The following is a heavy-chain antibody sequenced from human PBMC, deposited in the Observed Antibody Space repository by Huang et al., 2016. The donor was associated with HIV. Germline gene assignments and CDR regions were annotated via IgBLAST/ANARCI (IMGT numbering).Heavy chain of an antibody. CDR2: ISYDGNDK. Sequence: QVQLVESGGGVVQPGRSLRLSCAASGFTLSDYAIPWVRQAPGKGLEWVALISYDGNDKFYSDSVRGRFTISRDNVNNTLYLQMNSLRHEDTALYYCARFGKRLPMLRGEDVIGDIWGQGTMVIVSS. D-gene: IGHD3-10*01. J-gene: IGHJ3*02. CDR3: ARFGKRLPMLRGEDVIGDI. CDR1: GFTLSDYA. V-gene: IGHV3-30-3*01.